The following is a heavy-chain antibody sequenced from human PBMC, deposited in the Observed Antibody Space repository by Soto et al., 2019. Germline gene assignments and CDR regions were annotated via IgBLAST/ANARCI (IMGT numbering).Heavy chain of an antibody. Sequence: EVQLVESGGGLVKPGGSLRLSCAASGFTFSSYSMNWVRQAPGKGLEWVSSISSSSSYIYYADSVKGRFTISRDNAKNSLYLQMNSLRAEDTAVYYCSRAGVQHGSGPSYYCGMDVWGQGTTFTVSS. V-gene: IGHV3-21*01. CDR1: GFTFSSYS. CDR2: ISSSSSYI. CDR3: SRAGVQHGSGPSYYCGMDV. D-gene: IGHD3-10*01. J-gene: IGHJ6*02.